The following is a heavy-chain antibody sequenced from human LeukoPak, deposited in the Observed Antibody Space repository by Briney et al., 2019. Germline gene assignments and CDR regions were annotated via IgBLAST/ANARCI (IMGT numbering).Heavy chain of an antibody. CDR1: GFTVSSNY. V-gene: IGHV3-53*01. CDR2: IYSGGCT. CDR3: ATSLVVPAAIFLGMDV. J-gene: IGHJ6*02. D-gene: IGHD2-2*01. Sequence: GGSLRLSCAASGFTVSSNYMSWVRQAPGKGLEWVSVIYSGGCTYYADSVKGRFTISRDNSKNTLYLQMNSLRAEDTAVYYCATSLVVPAAIFLGMDVWGQGTTVTVSS.